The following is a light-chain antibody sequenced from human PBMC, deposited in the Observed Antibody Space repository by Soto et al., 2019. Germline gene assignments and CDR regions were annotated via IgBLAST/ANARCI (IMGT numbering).Light chain of an antibody. V-gene: IGLV2-14*01. CDR3: SSYTSSSTVV. CDR2: DVS. Sequence: QLVLTQPASVSGSPGQSITISCTGSSSDVGVYNYVSWYQQHPGKAPKLIIYDVSNRPSGVSNRFSGSKSGNTASLTISGLQAEDEADYYCSSYTSSSTVVFGGGTKVTVL. J-gene: IGLJ2*01. CDR1: SSDVGVYNY.